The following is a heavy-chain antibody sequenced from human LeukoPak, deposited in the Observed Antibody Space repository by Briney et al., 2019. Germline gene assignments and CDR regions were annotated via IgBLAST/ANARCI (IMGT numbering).Heavy chain of an antibody. CDR3: AIGRSTYYYANWEKNFDY. D-gene: IGHD3-10*01. CDR1: GGSFSGYY. J-gene: IGHJ4*02. CDR2: INHSGST. V-gene: IGHV4-34*01. Sequence: SETLSLTCAVYGGSFSGYYWSWIRQPPGKGLEWIGEINHSGSTNYNPSLKSRVTISVDTSKNQFSLKLSSVTAADTAVYYCAIGRSTYYYANWEKNFDYWGQGTLVTVSS.